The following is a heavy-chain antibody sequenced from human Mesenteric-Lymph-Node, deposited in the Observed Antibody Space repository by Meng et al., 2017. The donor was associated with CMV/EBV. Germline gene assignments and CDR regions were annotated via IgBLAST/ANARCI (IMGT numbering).Heavy chain of an antibody. V-gene: IGHV4-39*07. CDR3: ARDYYYDSSGP. CDR2: IYYSGST. J-gene: IGHJ5*02. Sequence: SETLSLTCTVSGGSIGSSSYYWGWIRQPPGKGLEWIGSIYYSGSTYYNPSLKSRVTISVDTSKNQFSLKLSSVTAADKAVYYCARDYYYDSSGPWGQGTLVTVSS. D-gene: IGHD3-22*01. CDR1: GGSIGSSSYY.